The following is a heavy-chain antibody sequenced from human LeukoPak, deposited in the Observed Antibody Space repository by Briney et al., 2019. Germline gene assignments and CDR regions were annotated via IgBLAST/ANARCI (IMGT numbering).Heavy chain of an antibody. CDR1: GGTISSYY. V-gene: IGHV4-59*08. D-gene: IGHD6-19*01. J-gene: IGHJ4*01. Sequence: PSETLSLTCTVSGGTISSYYWNWIRQPPGKGLEWIGYIHYSGSTNYTPSLKSRVTISVDTSKNQFSLKLSYVTAADTAVYYCARWYSSGWAFDYWGQGTLVTVSS. CDR2: IHYSGST. CDR3: ARWYSSGWAFDY.